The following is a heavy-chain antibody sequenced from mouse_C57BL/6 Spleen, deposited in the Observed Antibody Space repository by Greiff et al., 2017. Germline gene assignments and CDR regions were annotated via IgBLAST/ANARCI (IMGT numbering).Heavy chain of an antibody. J-gene: IGHJ3*01. CDR2: ISSGSSTI. Sequence: EVQLVESGGGLVKPGGSLTLSCAASRFTFSDYGMHWVRQAPEKGLAWVAYISSGSSTIYYADTVKGRFTISRDNAKNTLFLQMTSLRSEDTAMYYCARGSPAYWGQGTLVTVSA. CDR1: RFTFSDYG. V-gene: IGHV5-17*01. CDR3: ARGSPAY.